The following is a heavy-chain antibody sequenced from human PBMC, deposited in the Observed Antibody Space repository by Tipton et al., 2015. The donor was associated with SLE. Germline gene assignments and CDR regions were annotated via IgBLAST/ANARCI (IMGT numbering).Heavy chain of an antibody. CDR1: GGSISGYY. CDR3: ARDWGGEALDF. CDR2: IYTGGRT. J-gene: IGHJ4*02. V-gene: IGHV4-4*07. Sequence: TLSLTCIVSGGSISGYYWSWIRQPAGKGPEWIGRIYTGGRTIHNPSLNSRVTMSLDTSKSQFSLKLTSVTAADTAVYYCARDWGGEALDFWGQGTLVTVSS. D-gene: IGHD2-21*01.